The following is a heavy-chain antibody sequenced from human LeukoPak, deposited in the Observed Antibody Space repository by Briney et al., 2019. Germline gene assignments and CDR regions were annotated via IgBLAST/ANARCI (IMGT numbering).Heavy chain of an antibody. CDR2: ISGSGGST. Sequence: GGSLRLSCAASGFTFSSYAMSWVRQAPGKGLEWVAGISGSGGSTYYVDSVEGRFTISRDNPKNTLYLQMNSLRAEDTAVYFCAKRGVVIRVILVGFHKEAYYFDSWGQGALVTVSS. CDR1: GFTFSSYA. CDR3: AKRGVVIRVILVGFHKEAYYFDS. J-gene: IGHJ4*02. D-gene: IGHD3-10*01. V-gene: IGHV3-23*01.